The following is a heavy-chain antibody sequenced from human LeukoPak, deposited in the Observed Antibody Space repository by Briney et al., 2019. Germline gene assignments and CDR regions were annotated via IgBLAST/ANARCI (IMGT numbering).Heavy chain of an antibody. CDR1: GFTFDDYA. Sequence: GGSLRLSCAASGFTFDDYAMHWVRQAPGKGLEWVSLISGDGGSTYYADSVKRRFTISIDNSKNSLYLQMNSLRTEDPALYYCAKDKAMAFFDYWGQGTLVTVSS. CDR3: AKDKAMAFFDY. J-gene: IGHJ4*02. CDR2: ISGDGGST. V-gene: IGHV3-43*02. D-gene: IGHD5-18*01.